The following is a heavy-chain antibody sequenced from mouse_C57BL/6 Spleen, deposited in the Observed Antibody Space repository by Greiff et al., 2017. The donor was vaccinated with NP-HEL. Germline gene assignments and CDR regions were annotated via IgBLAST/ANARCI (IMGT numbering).Heavy chain of an antibody. CDR3: ARGGFYYYGSSPAWFAY. V-gene: IGHV1-61*01. Sequence: VQLQQPGAELVRPGSSVKLSCKASGYTFTSYWMDWVKQRPGQGLEWIGNIYPSDSETHYNQKFKDKATLTVDKSSSTAYMQLSSLTSEDSAVYYCARGGFYYYGSSPAWFAYWGQGTLVTVSA. CDR1: GYTFTSYW. J-gene: IGHJ3*01. CDR2: IYPSDSET. D-gene: IGHD1-1*01.